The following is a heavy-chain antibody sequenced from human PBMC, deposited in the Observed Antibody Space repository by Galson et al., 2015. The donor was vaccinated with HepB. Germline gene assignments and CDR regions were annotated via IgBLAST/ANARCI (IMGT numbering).Heavy chain of an antibody. Sequence: SLRLSCAASGFTFSSYSMNWVRQAPGKGLEWVSSISSSSSYIYYADSVKGRFTISRDNAKNSLYLQMNSLRAEDTAVYYCARGLMNEEQLRSWFDPWGQGTLVTVSS. J-gene: IGHJ5*02. CDR3: ARGLMNEEQLRSWFDP. V-gene: IGHV3-21*01. CDR1: GFTFSSYS. D-gene: IGHD6-6*01. CDR2: ISSSSSYI.